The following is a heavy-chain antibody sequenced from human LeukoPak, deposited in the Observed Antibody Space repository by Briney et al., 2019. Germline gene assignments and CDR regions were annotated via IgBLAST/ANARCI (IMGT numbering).Heavy chain of an antibody. CDR2: ISAYNGNT. CDR3: ARARPYDSSTGWGWFYYYHMDV. CDR1: GYTFTSYG. V-gene: IGHV1-18*01. D-gene: IGHD3-22*01. Sequence: GASVKVSRKASGYTFTSYGISWVRQAPGQGLEWMGWISAYNGNTNYAQKLQGRVTMTTDTSTSTAYTELRSLRSDDTAVYYCARARPYDSSTGWGWFYYYHMDVWGKGTTVTISS. J-gene: IGHJ6*03.